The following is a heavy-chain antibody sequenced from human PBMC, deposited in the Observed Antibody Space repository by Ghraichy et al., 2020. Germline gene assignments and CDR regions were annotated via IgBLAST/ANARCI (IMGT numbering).Heavy chain of an antibody. D-gene: IGHD2-2*02. V-gene: IGHV3-33*01. CDR1: GFSFSYYG. CDR2: IWYDESNS. CDR3: ARSRYCSSTSCYNVDY. J-gene: IGHJ4*02. Sequence: GALRLSCAASGFSFSYYGMHWVRQSPGKGLEWVAVIWYDESNSYYADSVKGRFTISRDNSKNMLYLQMNSLRVEDTAVYYCARSRYCSSTSCYNVDYWGQGTLVTVSP.